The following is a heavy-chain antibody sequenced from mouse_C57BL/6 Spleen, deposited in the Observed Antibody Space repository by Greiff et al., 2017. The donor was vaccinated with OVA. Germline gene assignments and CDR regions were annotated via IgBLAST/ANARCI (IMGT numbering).Heavy chain of an antibody. V-gene: IGHV1-5*01. CDR3: TRSRGSRVAWFAY. D-gene: IGHD1-1*01. CDR2: IYPGNSDT. CDR1: GYTFTSYW. Sequence: VQLQQSGTVLARPGASVKMSCKTSGYTFTSYWMHWVKQRPGQGLEWIGAIYPGNSDTSYNQKFKGKAKLTAVTSASTAYMELSSLTNDDSAVYYCTRSRGSRVAWFAYWGQGTLVTVSA. J-gene: IGHJ3*01.